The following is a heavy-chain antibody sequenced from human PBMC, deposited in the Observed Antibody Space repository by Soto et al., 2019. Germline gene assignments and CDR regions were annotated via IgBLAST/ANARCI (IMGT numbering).Heavy chain of an antibody. CDR1: GDSISNSDYY. V-gene: IGHV4-30-4*01. CDR3: ARSGYGSSDFDH. J-gene: IGHJ4*01. CDR2: IDYSGST. D-gene: IGHD6-13*01. Sequence: SETLSLTCTVSGDSISNSDYYWNWIRQSPGKGLEWIASIDYSGSTYYRPSLKSRVSISIDTSQNQFSLRLNSVTAADTAVYYCARSGYGSSDFDHWGQGTLVTVSS.